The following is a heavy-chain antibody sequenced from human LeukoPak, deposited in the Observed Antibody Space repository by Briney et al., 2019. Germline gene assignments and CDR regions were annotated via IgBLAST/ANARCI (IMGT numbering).Heavy chain of an antibody. Sequence: SQTLSLTCTVSGGSISSGSYYWSWIRQPAGKGLEWIGRIYTSGSTNYNPSPKSRVTISLDTSKKQFSLKLSSVTAADTAVYYCAGELEYYYMDVWGKGTTVTVSS. D-gene: IGHD1-1*01. CDR2: IYTSGST. CDR1: GGSISSGSYY. V-gene: IGHV4-61*02. CDR3: AGELEYYYMDV. J-gene: IGHJ6*03.